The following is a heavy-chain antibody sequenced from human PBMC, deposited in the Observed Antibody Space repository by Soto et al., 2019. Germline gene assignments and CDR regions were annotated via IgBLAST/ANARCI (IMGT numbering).Heavy chain of an antibody. CDR2: ISYDGSNK. Sequence: GGSLRLSCAASGFTFSSYGMHWVRQAPGKGLEWVAVISYDGSNKYYADSVKGRFTISRDNSKNTLYLQMNSLRAEDTAVYYCAKLGYCSGGSCYSLGYEYYYMDVWGKGTTVTVSS. J-gene: IGHJ6*03. D-gene: IGHD2-15*01. CDR1: GFTFSSYG. CDR3: AKLGYCSGGSCYSLGYEYYYMDV. V-gene: IGHV3-30*18.